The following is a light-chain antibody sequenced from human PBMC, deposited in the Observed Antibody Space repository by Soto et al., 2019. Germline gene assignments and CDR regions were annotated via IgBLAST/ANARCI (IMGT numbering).Light chain of an antibody. Sequence: DIQLTQSPSLLSASVGDRVTMTCRASLGISGYLAWYQQKPGKVPRLLIYSASTLQSGVPSRFSGSGSGTEFTLTISSLQPEDFASYYCQQLHRYPFTFGGGTKVEI. CDR3: QQLHRYPFT. CDR2: SAS. CDR1: LGISGY. J-gene: IGKJ4*01. V-gene: IGKV1-9*01.